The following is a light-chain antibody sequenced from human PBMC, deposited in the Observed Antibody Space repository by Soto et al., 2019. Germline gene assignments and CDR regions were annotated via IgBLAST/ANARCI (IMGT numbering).Light chain of an antibody. Sequence: QSALTQPASVSGPPGQSITISCTGTSSDVGSYNLVSWYQQNPGKAPKLMIYEGTKRPSGVSNRFSGSKSGKTAPLTISGLQAEDEADYYCCSYANRGGYVFGPGTKLTVL. V-gene: IGLV2-23*01. CDR3: CSYANRGGYV. J-gene: IGLJ1*01. CDR2: EGT. CDR1: SSDVGSYNL.